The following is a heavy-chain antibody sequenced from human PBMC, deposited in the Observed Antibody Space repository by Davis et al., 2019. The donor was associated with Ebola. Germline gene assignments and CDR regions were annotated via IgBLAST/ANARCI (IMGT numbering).Heavy chain of an antibody. D-gene: IGHD3-3*01. CDR1: GGSFSGYY. Sequence: MRSETLSLTCAVYGGSFSGYYWSWIRQPPGKGLEWIGEINHSGSTNYNPSLKSRVTISVDTSKNQFSLKLSSVTAADTAVYYCAREGFWSGYRSRFDYWGQGTLVTVSS. J-gene: IGHJ4*02. CDR2: INHSGST. V-gene: IGHV4-34*01. CDR3: AREGFWSGYRSRFDY.